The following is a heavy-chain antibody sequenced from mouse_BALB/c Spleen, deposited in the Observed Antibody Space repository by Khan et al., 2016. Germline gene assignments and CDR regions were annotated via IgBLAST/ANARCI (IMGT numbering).Heavy chain of an antibody. J-gene: IGHJ1*01. D-gene: IGHD2-3*01. Sequence: EVQLVESGGGLVQPKGSLKLSCAASGFTFNTYAMNWVRQAPGKGLEWVARIRSKSNNYATYYADSVKDRFTISRDDSQSMLYLQMNNLKTEDTAMYYCVRQRLLTPYWYFDVWGAGTMVTVSS. CDR1: GFTFNTYA. CDR2: IRSKSNNYAT. CDR3: VRQRLLTPYWYFDV. V-gene: IGHV10-1*02.